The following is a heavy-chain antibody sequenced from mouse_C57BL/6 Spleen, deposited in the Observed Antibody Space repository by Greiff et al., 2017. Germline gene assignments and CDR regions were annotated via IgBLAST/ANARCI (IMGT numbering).Heavy chain of an antibody. CDR2: IDPSDSET. J-gene: IGHJ2*01. D-gene: IGHD3-1*01. CDR3: ARSAYPKGYFDY. V-gene: IGHV1-52*01. Sequence: QVQLKQPGAELVRPGSSVKLSCKASGYTFTSYWMHWVKQRPIQGLEWIGNIDPSDSETHYNQKFKDKATLTVDKSSSTAYMQLSSLTSEDSAVYYCARSAYPKGYFDYWGQGTTLTVSS. CDR1: GYTFTSYW.